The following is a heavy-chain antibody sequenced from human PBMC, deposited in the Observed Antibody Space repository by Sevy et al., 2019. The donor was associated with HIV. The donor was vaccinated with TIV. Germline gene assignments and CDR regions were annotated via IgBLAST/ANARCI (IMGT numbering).Heavy chain of an antibody. CDR3: ARGKSGYGYALNY. J-gene: IGHJ4*02. CDR1: GFSVNSNY. Sequence: GGSLRLSCAASGFSVNSNYMTWVRQAPGKGLEGVPVIYSVETTYHADSVKDRFTISRDNSKNMLYLQMSSLRAEDTAIYYCARGKSGYGYALNYWGQGTLVTVSS. V-gene: IGHV3-66*01. D-gene: IGHD5-18*01. CDR2: IYSVETT.